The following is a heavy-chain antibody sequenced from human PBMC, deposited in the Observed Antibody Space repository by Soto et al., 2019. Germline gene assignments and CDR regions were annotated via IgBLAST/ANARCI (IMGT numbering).Heavy chain of an antibody. Sequence: QVQLQESGPGLVKPSQTLSLTCTVSGGSISSGXXXXXXIRQPPGKGLEWIGYIYYXGSTYYNPSLKSRVTISVDTSKNQFSLKLSSVTAADTAVYYCARDEVCSGGSCYPHWGQGTLVTVSS. D-gene: IGHD2-15*01. CDR2: IYYXGST. CDR3: ARDEVCSGGSCYPH. CDR1: GGSISSGXXX. J-gene: IGHJ4*02. V-gene: IGHV4-30-4*01.